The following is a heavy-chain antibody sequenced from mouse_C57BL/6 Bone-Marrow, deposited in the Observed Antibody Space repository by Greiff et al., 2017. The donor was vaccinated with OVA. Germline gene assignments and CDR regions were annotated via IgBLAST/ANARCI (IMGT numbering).Heavy chain of an antibody. CDR2: ISDGGSYT. Sequence: EVKLMESGGGLVKPGGSLKLSCAASGFTFSSYAMSWVRQTPEKRLEWVATISDGGSYTYYPDNVKGRFTISRDNAKNNLYLQMSHLKSEDTAMYYCARERGGYRKYYFDYWGQGTTLTVSS. CDR1: GFTFSSYA. V-gene: IGHV5-4*01. CDR3: ARERGGYRKYYFDY. J-gene: IGHJ2*01. D-gene: IGHD3-1*01.